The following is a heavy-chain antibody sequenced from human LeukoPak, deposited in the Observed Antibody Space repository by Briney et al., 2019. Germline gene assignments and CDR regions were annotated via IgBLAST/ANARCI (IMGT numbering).Heavy chain of an antibody. CDR2: IYYTGRT. D-gene: IGHD3-22*01. V-gene: IGHV4-59*12. J-gene: IGHJ3*02. Sequence: SETLSLACTVPGGSISSDYWSWIRQPPGKALEWIGYIYYTGRTNYNPSLKSRVTISLDTSKNQFSLKLSSVTAADTAVYYCARDWDYYESSGYYLGTAFDIWGQGTMVTVST. CDR3: ARDWDYYESSGYYLGTAFDI. CDR1: GGSISSDY.